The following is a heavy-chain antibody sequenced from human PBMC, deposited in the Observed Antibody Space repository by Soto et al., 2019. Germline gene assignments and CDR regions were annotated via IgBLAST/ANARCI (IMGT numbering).Heavy chain of an antibody. V-gene: IGHV3-23*01. CDR1: GFTFSNYA. Sequence: EVQLLESGGGLVQPGGSLRLSCTASGFTFSNYAMTWVRQAPGKGLEWVSTITGSGGGTYYADSVKGRFTISRDNSKNTLYLQMPNLRADDTAVYYCAKGMVASTVADFFDYWGQGTLVTVSS. D-gene: IGHD6-19*01. CDR2: ITGSGGGT. CDR3: AKGMVASTVADFFDY. J-gene: IGHJ4*02.